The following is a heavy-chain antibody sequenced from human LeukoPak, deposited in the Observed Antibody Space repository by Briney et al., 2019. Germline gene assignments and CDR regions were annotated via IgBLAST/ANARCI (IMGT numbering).Heavy chain of an antibody. J-gene: IGHJ4*02. CDR2: INHSEST. V-gene: IGHV4-34*01. CDR1: GGSFSGYY. CDR3: ARGVAARPRRLLDY. Sequence: SETLSLTCAVYGGSFSGYYWSWIRQPPGKGLEWIGEINHSESTNYNPSLKSRVTISVDTSKNQFSLKLSSVTAADTAVYYCARGVAARPRRLLDYWGQGTLVTVSS. D-gene: IGHD6-6*01.